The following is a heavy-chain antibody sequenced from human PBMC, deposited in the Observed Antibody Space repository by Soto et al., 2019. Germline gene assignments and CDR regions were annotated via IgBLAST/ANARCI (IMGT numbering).Heavy chain of an antibody. CDR1: VDSVSSNSAA. CDR2: TYYRSKWYN. CDR3: ARGGSVVRFLEWSNIPHYGMDV. Sequence: QTLSPPCVISVDSVSSNSAAWDWIRQYPSRGLEWLGRTYYRSKWYNDYAVSVKSRITINPDTSKNQFSLQLNSVTPEDTAVYYCARGGSVVRFLEWSNIPHYGMDVWGQGTTVTVSS. V-gene: IGHV6-1*01. D-gene: IGHD3-3*01. J-gene: IGHJ6*02.